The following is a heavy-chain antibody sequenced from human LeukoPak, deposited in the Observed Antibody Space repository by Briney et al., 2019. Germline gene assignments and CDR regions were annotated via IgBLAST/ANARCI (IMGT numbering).Heavy chain of an antibody. J-gene: IGHJ2*01. D-gene: IGHD3-22*01. CDR3: AETIVGPEDWYFDL. CDR2: IYTSGST. CDR1: GGSISSSSYY. Sequence: SETLSLTCTVSGGSISSSSYYWGWIRQPPGKGLEWIGRIYTSGSTNYNPSLKSRVTMSVDTSKNQFSLELSSVTAADTAVYYCAETIVGPEDWYFDLWGRGTLVTVSS. V-gene: IGHV4-61*05.